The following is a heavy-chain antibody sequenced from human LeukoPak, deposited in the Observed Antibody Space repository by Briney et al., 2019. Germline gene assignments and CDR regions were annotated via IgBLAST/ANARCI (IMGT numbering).Heavy chain of an antibody. J-gene: IGHJ4*02. Sequence: VASVKLSCKASGVTFSSYAISWVRQAPGQGLEWVGGIIPIFGTANYAQKFQGRVTITADKSTSTAYMELSSVRSEETAVYYCAREVDSGSYMWGGEGTLVTVSS. D-gene: IGHD3-10*01. CDR1: GVTFSSYA. V-gene: IGHV1-69*06. CDR2: IIPIFGTA. CDR3: AREVDSGSYMW.